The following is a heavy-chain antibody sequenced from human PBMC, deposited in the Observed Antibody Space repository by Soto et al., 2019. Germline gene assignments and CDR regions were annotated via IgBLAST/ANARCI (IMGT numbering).Heavy chain of an antibody. CDR3: AHMFGTVSHLGY. Sequence: QITLKESGPTLVKPTQTLTLTCTFSGFSLTTSRVGVGWIRQPPGKALEWLALTYWDDDKRYSPSLRSRLTITKDTSKNQVVLTMTNMDPVDTATYYCAHMFGTVSHLGYWGQGTLVTVSS. D-gene: IGHD3-10*02. CDR1: GFSLTTSRVG. J-gene: IGHJ4*02. V-gene: IGHV2-5*02. CDR2: TYWDDDK.